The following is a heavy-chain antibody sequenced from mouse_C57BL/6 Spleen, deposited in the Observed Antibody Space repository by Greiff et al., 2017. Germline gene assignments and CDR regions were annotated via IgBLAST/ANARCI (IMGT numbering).Heavy chain of an antibody. D-gene: IGHD2-1*01. CDR3: ARLYDGYYAMDD. CDR1: GYTFTDYY. CDR2: INPNNGGT. Sequence: VQLQQSGPELVKPGASVKISCKASGYTFTDYYMNWVKQSHGKSLEWIGDINPNNGGTSYNQKFKGKATLTVDKSSSTAYMELRSLTSEDSAVYYCARLYDGYYAMDDWGQGTSVTVSS. V-gene: IGHV1-26*01. J-gene: IGHJ4*01.